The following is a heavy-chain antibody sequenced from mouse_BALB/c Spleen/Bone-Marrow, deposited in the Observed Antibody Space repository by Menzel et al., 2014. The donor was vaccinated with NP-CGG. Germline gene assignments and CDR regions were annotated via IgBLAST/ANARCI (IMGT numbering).Heavy chain of an antibody. CDR1: GFSLSTSGMG. D-gene: IGHD1-1*01. J-gene: IGHJ1*01. Sequence: QVTLKVSGPGLLQPSQTLSLTCSFSGFSLSTSGMGVSWIRQPSGKGLEWLAHIYWGDDKRYNPSLKSRLTISKDTSXNQVFLKITSVDTADTTTYYCDRRGITTVVATWYFDDWGEGTTVTVSS. CDR2: IYWGDDK. CDR3: DRRGITTVVATWYFDD. V-gene: IGHV8-12*01.